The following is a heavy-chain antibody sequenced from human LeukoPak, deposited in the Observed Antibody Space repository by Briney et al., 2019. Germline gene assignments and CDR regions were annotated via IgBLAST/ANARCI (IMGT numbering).Heavy chain of an antibody. CDR2: IIPIFGTA. V-gene: IGHV1-69*13. CDR3: ARDREYQLLYDY. Sequence: ASVKVSCKASGGTFSSYAISWVRQAPGQGLEWMGGIIPIFGTANYAQKFQGRVTITADESTSTAYMELRSLRSDDTAVYYCARDREYQLLYDYWGQGTLVTVSS. CDR1: GGTFSSYA. D-gene: IGHD2-2*02. J-gene: IGHJ4*02.